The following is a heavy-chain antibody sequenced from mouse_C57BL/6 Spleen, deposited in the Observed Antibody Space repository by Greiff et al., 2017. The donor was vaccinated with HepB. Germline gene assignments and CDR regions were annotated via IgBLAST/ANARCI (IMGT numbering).Heavy chain of an antibody. D-gene: IGHD2-1*01. CDR2: IYPRSGNT. CDR3: ARFYGNYKFAY. J-gene: IGHJ3*01. Sequence: VQLQESGAELARPGASVKLSCKASGYTFTSYGISWVKQSTGQGLEWIGEIYPRSGNTYYNEKFKGKATLTADKSSSTAYMELRSLTSEDSAVYFCARFYGNYKFAYWGQGTLVTVSA. CDR1: GYTFTSYG. V-gene: IGHV1-81*01.